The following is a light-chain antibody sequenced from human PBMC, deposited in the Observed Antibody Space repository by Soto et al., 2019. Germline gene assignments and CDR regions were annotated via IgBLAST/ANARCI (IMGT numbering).Light chain of an antibody. V-gene: IGKV1-9*01. Sequence: IQLTQSPSSLSASVGDRVTITCRASQDISSYLAWYQQRPGKAPKLLIYAASTLQSGVPSRFSGSGSGTDFTFTISSLQPEDFAVYFCQQYDDWLRLTFGGGTKVEIK. CDR1: QDISSY. CDR3: QQYDDWLRLT. J-gene: IGKJ4*01. CDR2: AAS.